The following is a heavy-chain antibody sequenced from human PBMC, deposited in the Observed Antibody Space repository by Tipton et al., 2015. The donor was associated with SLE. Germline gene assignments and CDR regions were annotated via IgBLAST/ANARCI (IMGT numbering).Heavy chain of an antibody. CDR3: AGSDGGY. V-gene: IGHV4-59*01. CDR1: GGSINSYY. J-gene: IGHJ4*02. CDR2: IHSSGST. D-gene: IGHD3-16*01. Sequence: TLSLTCTVSGGSINSYYWGWIRQPPGKGLEWIGYIHSSGSTNYNSSLESRVTISVDPSRNQFSLKLTSVTAADTAVYYCAGSDGGYWGQGTQVTVSS.